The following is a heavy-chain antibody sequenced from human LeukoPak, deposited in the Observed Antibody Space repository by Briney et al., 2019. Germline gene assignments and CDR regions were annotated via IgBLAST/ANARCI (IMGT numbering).Heavy chain of an antibody. D-gene: IGHD6-13*01. V-gene: IGHV4-30-2*01. CDR1: GGSISSGGYS. Sequence: SQTLSLTCAVSGGSISSGGYSWSWIRQPPGKGLEWIGYIYHSGNNYYNPSLKSPVTISVDRSKNQFSLKLSSVTAADTAVYYCARSSAAATQAFDIWGQGTMVTVSS. CDR3: ARSSAAATQAFDI. J-gene: IGHJ3*02. CDR2: IYHSGNN.